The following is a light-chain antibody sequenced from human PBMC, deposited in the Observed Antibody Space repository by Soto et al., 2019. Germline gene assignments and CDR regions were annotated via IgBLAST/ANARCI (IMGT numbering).Light chain of an antibody. V-gene: IGKV3-11*01. Sequence: EIVLTQSPATLSLSPGERATLSCRASQSVDSYLAWYQQKPGQAPRLLIYDASNRATGIPIRFSGSGSGTDFTLTISSLEPEDFAVYYCQQRNNWPPSLTFGQGTKVDIK. J-gene: IGKJ4*01. CDR2: DAS. CDR3: QQRNNWPPSLT. CDR1: QSVDSY.